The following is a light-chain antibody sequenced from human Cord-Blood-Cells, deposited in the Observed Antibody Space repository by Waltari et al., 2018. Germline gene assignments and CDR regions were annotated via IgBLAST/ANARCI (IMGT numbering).Light chain of an antibody. CDR1: QSISSY. Sequence: DIQMTQSPSSLSASVGDRVTITCRASQSISSYLNWYQQKPGKAPKLLIYAASSLQSGVPSRFSRSGSGTDFTLTISSLQPEDFATYYCQQSYSTQITFGQGTRLEIK. V-gene: IGKV1-39*01. J-gene: IGKJ5*01. CDR2: AAS. CDR3: QQSYSTQIT.